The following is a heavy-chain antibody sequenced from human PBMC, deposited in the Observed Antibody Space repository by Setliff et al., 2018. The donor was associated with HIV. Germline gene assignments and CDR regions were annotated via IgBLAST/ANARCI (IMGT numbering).Heavy chain of an antibody. D-gene: IGHD7-27*01. Sequence: SETLSLTCAVYGGSFSGHQWSWIRQPPGKGLEWIGEINHSEDTNYNSFLKSRVTISLDMSKNQFSLKLSSVTAADTAVYYCARCRLNGGFNLWGQGTLVPVSS. CDR2: INHSEDT. CDR1: GGSFSGHQ. V-gene: IGHV4-34*01. J-gene: IGHJ5*02. CDR3: ARCRLNGGFNL.